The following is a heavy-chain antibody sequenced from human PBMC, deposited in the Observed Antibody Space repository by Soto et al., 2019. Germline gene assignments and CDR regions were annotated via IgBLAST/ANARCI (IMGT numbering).Heavy chain of an antibody. D-gene: IGHD3-10*01. V-gene: IGHV4-4*02. CDR2: AHHGGT. J-gene: IGHJ6*02. Sequence: PSETLSLTCAISGDSINSSHSLTWVRQPPGKGLEWIGEAHHGGTNSNPSLKTRVTILLDKSKNQFSLKLNSVTAADTAIYYCARERVSWFGDLLPLGLDVWGQGTMVTVSS. CDR1: GDSINSSHS. CDR3: ARERVSWFGDLLPLGLDV.